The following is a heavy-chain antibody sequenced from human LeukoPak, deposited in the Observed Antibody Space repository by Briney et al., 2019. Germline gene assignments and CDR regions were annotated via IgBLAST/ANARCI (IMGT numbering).Heavy chain of an antibody. J-gene: IGHJ6*03. CDR3: AKSSPYFGSGRGYYYMDV. CDR1: GLTFEDYG. V-gene: IGHV3-20*01. CDR2: INWNGGST. D-gene: IGHD3-10*01. Sequence: PGGSLRLSCAASGLTFEDYGMSWVRQAPGKGLEGVSGINWNGGSTGYAASVKGRFTISRDNAKNSLYLHIDSLRAEDSALYHCAKSSPYFGSGRGYYYMDVWGKGTTVTVSS.